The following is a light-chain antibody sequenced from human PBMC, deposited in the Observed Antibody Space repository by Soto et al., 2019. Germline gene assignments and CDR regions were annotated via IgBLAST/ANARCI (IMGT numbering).Light chain of an antibody. V-gene: IGKV3-15*01. CDR2: GAS. J-gene: IGKJ1*01. CDR1: DSVRSS. CDR3: QQYNEWPET. Sequence: EIVMTQSPATLSVSPGERATLSCRASDSVRSSLAWYQQKPGQAPRLLIHGASTRATGIPGRFSGSGSGTEFTLIISSLQSEDFAVYYCQQYNEWPETFGHGTRVEIK.